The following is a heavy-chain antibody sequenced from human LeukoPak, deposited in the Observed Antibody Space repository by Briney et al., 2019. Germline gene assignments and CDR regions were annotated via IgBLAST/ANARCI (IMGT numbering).Heavy chain of an antibody. V-gene: IGHV3-23*01. Sequence: PGGSLRLSCAASGYTFSTYVMSWVRQAPGKGLEWVSAISSSGGSIYYADSVKGRFTISRDNSKNTLYLQMNSLRAEDTAVYYCAKYCGYSSSWYKLGFDYWGQGTLVTVSS. CDR2: ISSSGGSI. CDR3: AKYCGYSSSWYKLGFDY. CDR1: GYTFSTYV. D-gene: IGHD6-13*01. J-gene: IGHJ4*02.